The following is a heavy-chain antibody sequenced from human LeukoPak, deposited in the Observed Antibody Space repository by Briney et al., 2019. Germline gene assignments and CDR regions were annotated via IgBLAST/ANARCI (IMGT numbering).Heavy chain of an antibody. Sequence: ASVKVSCKASGYTFTSYGISWVRQAPGQGLEWMGWISAYNGNTNYAQKLQGRVTMTTDTSTSTAYMELRSLRSDDTAVYYCARVDIVVVPAAIRWGHYYYMDVWGKGTTVTVSS. D-gene: IGHD2-2*02. J-gene: IGHJ6*03. CDR1: GYTFTSYG. CDR3: ARVDIVVVPAAIRWGHYYYMDV. CDR2: ISAYNGNT. V-gene: IGHV1-18*01.